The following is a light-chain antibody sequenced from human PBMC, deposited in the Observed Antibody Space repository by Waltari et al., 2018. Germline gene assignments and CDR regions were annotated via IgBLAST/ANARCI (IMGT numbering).Light chain of an antibody. CDR3: CSYAGGYTFWV. CDR2: DVY. J-gene: IGLJ3*02. V-gene: IGLV2-11*01. Sequence: QSALTQPRSVSGSPGQSVTISCTATISDVGGYDYVSWDQQYPGKAPKVMIYDVYKRPSGVPDRFSGSKSGNTASLTISGLQAEDEADYYCCSYAGGYTFWVFGGGTKLTVL. CDR1: ISDVGGYDY.